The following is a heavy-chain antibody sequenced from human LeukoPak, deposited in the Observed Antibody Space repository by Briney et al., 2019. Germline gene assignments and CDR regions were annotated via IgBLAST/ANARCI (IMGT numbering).Heavy chain of an antibody. CDR3: ARDPHGAFDI. Sequence: GASVKVSCTASGGTFSSYAISWVRQAPGQGLEWMGGIIPIFGTANYAQKFQGRVTITADESTSTAYMELSSLRSEDTAVYYCARDPHGAFDIWGQGTMVTVSS. CDR2: IIPIFGTA. V-gene: IGHV1-69*13. J-gene: IGHJ3*02. CDR1: GGTFSSYA.